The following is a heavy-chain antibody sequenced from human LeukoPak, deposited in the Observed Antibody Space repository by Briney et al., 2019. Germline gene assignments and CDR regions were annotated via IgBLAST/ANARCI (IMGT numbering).Heavy chain of an antibody. CDR2: INPSGGST. CDR1: GYTFTSYY. CDR3: ARENGYNSDPAIIDY. V-gene: IGHV1-46*01. J-gene: IGHJ4*02. D-gene: IGHD5-24*01. Sequence: ASVKVSCKASGYTFTSYYMHWVRQAPGQGLEWMGIINPSGGSTSYAQKFQGRVTMTRDTSTSTAYMELSRLRSGDTAVYYCARENGYNSDPAIIDYWGQGTLVTVSS.